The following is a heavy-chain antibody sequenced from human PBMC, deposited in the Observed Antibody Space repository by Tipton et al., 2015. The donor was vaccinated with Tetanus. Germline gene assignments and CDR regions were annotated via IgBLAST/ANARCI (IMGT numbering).Heavy chain of an antibody. CDR1: GLALNNYA. J-gene: IGHJ4*02. CDR3: AKDKDPGGLGY. Sequence: CAASGLALNNYAMHWFRQPPGKGLEWVSGFSLDSDRIGYADSVKGRFTISRDNAKNSLELQMNSLRPEDTAVYYCAKDKDPGGLGYWGQGTLVTVSS. V-gene: IGHV3-9*01. CDR2: FSLDSDRI.